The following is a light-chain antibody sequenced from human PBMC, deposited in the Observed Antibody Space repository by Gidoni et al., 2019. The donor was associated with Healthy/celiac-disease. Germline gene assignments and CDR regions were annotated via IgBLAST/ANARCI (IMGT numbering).Light chain of an antibody. Sequence: QSVLTQPPSVSGAPGQRDTISCTGSSSNIGAGYVVHWYQQLPGTAPKLLIYGNSNRPSGVPDRFSGSKSGTSASLAITGLQAEDEADYYCQSYDSSLSGSAVFGGGTKLTVL. CDR3: QSYDSSLSGSAV. J-gene: IGLJ2*01. CDR1: SSNIGAGYV. CDR2: GNS. V-gene: IGLV1-40*01.